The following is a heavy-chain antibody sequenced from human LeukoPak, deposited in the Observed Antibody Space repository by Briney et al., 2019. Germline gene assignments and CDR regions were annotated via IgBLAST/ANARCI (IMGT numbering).Heavy chain of an antibody. Sequence: GGSLRLSCAASGFSFRSHGMSWVRQGPGKGLEWVALIYNDGGTHYTDSVKGRFTISRDTSRNTLFLQMNSLRVEDSAMYYCVKRLTLGDLSIKGAFALWGQGTMVTVAS. CDR1: GFSFRSHG. CDR3: VKRLTLGDLSIKGAFAL. CDR2: IYNDGGT. J-gene: IGHJ3*01. D-gene: IGHD3-16*02. V-gene: IGHV3-53*01.